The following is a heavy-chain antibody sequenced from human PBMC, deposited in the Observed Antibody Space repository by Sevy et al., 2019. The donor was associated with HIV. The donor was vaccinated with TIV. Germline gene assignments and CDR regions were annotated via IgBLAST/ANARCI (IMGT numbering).Heavy chain of an antibody. V-gene: IGHV1-2*02. J-gene: IGHJ4*02. D-gene: IGHD1-26*01. CDR3: AREAVGASSTHFDY. CDR1: GYTFTDYY. Sequence: ASVKVSCKAFGYTFTDYYIHWVRQAPGQGPEWMGWFNPDSGYTNYAQKFLDRVTMTRDTSISTAYMDLSRLGSDDTAVYYCAREAVGASSTHFDYWGQGILVTVSS. CDR2: FNPDSGYT.